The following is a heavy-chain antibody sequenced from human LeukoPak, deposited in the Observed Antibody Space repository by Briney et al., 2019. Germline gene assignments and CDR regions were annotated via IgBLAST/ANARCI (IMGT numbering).Heavy chain of an antibody. CDR1: GYTFTGYY. CDR2: INPNSGGT. CDR3: ARDLPAVAGFDY. Sequence: GASVKVSCKASGYTFTGYYMHWVRQAPGQGLEWMGWINPNSGGTNYAQKFQGRVTMTRDTSISTDYMELSRLRSDDTAVYYCARDLPAVAGFDYWGQGTLVTVSS. J-gene: IGHJ4*02. D-gene: IGHD6-19*01. V-gene: IGHV1-2*02.